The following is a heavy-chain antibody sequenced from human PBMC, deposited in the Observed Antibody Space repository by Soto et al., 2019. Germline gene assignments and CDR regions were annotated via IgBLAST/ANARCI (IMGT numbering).Heavy chain of an antibody. CDR2: ISYDGSNK. D-gene: IGHD1-26*01. J-gene: IGHJ4*02. CDR1: GFTFSSYG. Sequence: QVQLVESGGGVVQPGRSLRLSCAASGFTFSSYGMHWVRQAPGKGLEWVAVISYDGSNKYYADSVKGRFTISRDNSKNTLYLQMNSLRAEDTAVYYCSKDVGSGSYYPYRGQGTPVTVSS. CDR3: SKDVGSGSYYPY. V-gene: IGHV3-30*18.